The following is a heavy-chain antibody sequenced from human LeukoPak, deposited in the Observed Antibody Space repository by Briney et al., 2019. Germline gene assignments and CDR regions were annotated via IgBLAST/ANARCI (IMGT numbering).Heavy chain of an antibody. J-gene: IGHJ5*02. D-gene: IGHD6-19*01. CDR3: ARVISDTVAGRNWFDP. CDR2: ISPYNGNT. Sequence: ASVTVSCKTSGYTFTSYGISWVRQAPGQGLEWMGWISPYNGNTDYAQKLQGRVTMTTDTSTSTAYMELRSLRSDDTAVYYCARVISDTVAGRNWFDPWGQGTLVTVSS. CDR1: GYTFTSYG. V-gene: IGHV1-18*01.